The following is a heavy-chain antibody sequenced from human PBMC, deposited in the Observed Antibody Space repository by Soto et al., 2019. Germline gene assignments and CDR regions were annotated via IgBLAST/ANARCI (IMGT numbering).Heavy chain of an antibody. CDR2: IKSKTDGGTT. CDR1: GFTFSNAW. V-gene: IGHV3-15*07. D-gene: IGHD3-22*01. Sequence: GGSLRLSCAASGFTFSNAWMNWVRQAPGKGLEWVGRIKSKTDGGTTDYAAPVKGRFTISRDDSKNTLYLQMNSLKTEDTAVYYCTYYDSSGYYYTDAFDICGQGTMVTVS. J-gene: IGHJ3*02. CDR3: TYYDSSGYYYTDAFDI.